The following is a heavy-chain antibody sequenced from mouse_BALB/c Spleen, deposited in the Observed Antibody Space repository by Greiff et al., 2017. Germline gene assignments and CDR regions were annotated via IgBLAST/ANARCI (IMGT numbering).Heavy chain of an antibody. V-gene: IGHV2-6-2*01. CDR1: GFSLTSYG. Sequence: QVQLKESGPDLVAPSQSLSITCTVSGFSLTSYGVHWVRQPPGKGLEWLVVIWSDGSTTYNSALKSRLSISKDNSKSQVFLKMNSLQTYDTAMYYCARHYYGSSYAMDYWGQGTSVTVSS. J-gene: IGHJ4*01. CDR2: IWSDGST. D-gene: IGHD1-1*01. CDR3: ARHYYGSSYAMDY.